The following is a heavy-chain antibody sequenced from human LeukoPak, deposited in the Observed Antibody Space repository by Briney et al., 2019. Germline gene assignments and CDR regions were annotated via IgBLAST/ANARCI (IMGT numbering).Heavy chain of an antibody. J-gene: IGHJ5*02. Sequence: SETLSLTCAVYGGSFSGYYWSWIRQPPGKGLEWIGEINHSGSTNYNPSLKSRVTISVDTSKNQFSLKLSSVTAADTAVYYCARSKRITMVRGVKLWFDPWGQGTLVTVSS. V-gene: IGHV4-34*01. CDR2: INHSGST. D-gene: IGHD3-10*01. CDR1: GGSFSGYY. CDR3: ARSKRITMVRGVKLWFDP.